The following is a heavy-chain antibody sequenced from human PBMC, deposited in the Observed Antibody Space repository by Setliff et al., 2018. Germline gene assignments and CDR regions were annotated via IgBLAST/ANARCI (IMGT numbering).Heavy chain of an antibody. J-gene: IGHJ3*01. D-gene: IGHD2-8*02. V-gene: IGHV1-18*01. Sequence: ASVKVSCKSSGYIFRSYGLSWVRQAPGQGLEWMGWISSYNGHTNYAPKVQGRVTMTTDTSTGTASMELRSLRSDDTAIYYCAISTLSICTGGNCPNAFDVWGQGTVVSVSS. CDR2: ISSYNGHT. CDR1: GYIFRSYG. CDR3: AISTLSICTGGNCPNAFDV.